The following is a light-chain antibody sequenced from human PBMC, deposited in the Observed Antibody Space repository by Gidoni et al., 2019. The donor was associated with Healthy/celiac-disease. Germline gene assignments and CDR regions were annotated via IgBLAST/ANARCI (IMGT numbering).Light chain of an antibody. CDR3: MQALQTPYT. Sequence: DIVMTQSPLPLSVTPGEPASISCRSSQSLLHSNGYNYLDWYLQKPGQSPQLLIYLGSNRASGVPDRFSGSGSGTDFTLKISRVEAEDVGVYYCMQALQTPYTFGQXTKLEIK. CDR1: QSLLHSNGYNY. V-gene: IGKV2-28*01. J-gene: IGKJ2*01. CDR2: LGS.